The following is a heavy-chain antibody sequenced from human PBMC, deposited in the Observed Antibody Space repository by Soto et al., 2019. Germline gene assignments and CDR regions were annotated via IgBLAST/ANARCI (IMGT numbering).Heavy chain of an antibody. CDR2: IGTAGDT. CDR3: AREDRGGWFDP. V-gene: IGHV3-13*01. J-gene: IGHJ5*02. D-gene: IGHD1-26*01. Sequence: EVQLVESGGGLVEPGGSLRLSCAASGFTFSSYDMHWVRQATGKGLEWVSAIGTAGDTYYPGSVKGRCTISRENAKNSLYLQMNSLRAGDTAVYYCAREDRGGWFDPWGQGTLVTVSS. CDR1: GFTFSSYD.